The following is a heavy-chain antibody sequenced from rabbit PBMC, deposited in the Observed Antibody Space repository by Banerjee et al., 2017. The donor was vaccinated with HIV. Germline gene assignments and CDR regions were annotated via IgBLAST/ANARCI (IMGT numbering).Heavy chain of an antibody. Sequence: QSLEESGGDLVKPGASLTLTCTASGFSFSSNYYMCWVRQAPGKGLEWIACIYAGSSGSTYYASWAKGRFTISKTSSTTVTLEMTSLTAADTATYFCARGGPSGYGGYGYVTEGYRLWGQGTLVTVS. D-gene: IGHD6-1*01. V-gene: IGHV1S40*01. CDR2: IYAGSSGST. CDR1: GFSFSSNYY. J-gene: IGHJ3*01. CDR3: ARGGPSGYGGYGYVTEGYRL.